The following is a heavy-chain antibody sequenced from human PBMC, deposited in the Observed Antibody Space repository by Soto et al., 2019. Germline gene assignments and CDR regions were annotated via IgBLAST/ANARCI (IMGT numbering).Heavy chain of an antibody. J-gene: IGHJ6*02. CDR3: AKERHGYSYYYYGMDV. D-gene: IGHD5-18*01. V-gene: IGHV3-23*01. CDR1: GFTFSSYA. CDR2: ISGSGGST. Sequence: EVQLLESGGGLVQPGGSLRLSCAASGFTFSSYAMSWVRQAPGKGLEWVSAISGSGGSTYYADSVKGRFTISRDNSKNTLYLQMNSLRAEDTAVYYCAKERHGYSYYYYGMDVWGQGTTVTVSS.